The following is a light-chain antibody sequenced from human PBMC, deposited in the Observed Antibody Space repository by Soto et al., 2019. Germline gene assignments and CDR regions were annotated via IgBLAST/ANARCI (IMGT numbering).Light chain of an antibody. Sequence: QVTQSASSVSAYVGDRVTITCRASQGISTYLAWFQQKPGKVPKMLIYAASTLQSGVPSRFSGSGSGTDFTLTISSLQPEDVATYYCQRCTSAPQPFGQGSKV. CDR1: QGISTY. CDR3: QRCTSAPQP. CDR2: AAS. V-gene: IGKV1-27*01. J-gene: IGKJ1*01.